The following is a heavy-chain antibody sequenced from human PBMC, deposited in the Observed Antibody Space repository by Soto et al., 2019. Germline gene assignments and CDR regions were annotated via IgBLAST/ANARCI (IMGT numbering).Heavy chain of an antibody. Sequence: GGCRILIRQNLGRGLEWLGYIYDSETTYYNPSLESRLSISVDASKNQFSLKVTSVTPADTAVYYCARENFIGIIRAVLEFWRKRTTVT. V-gene: IGHV4-31*02. D-gene: IGHD1-1*01. CDR3: ARENFIGIIRAVLEF. CDR2: IYDSETT. CDR1: GGC. J-gene: IGHJ6*01.